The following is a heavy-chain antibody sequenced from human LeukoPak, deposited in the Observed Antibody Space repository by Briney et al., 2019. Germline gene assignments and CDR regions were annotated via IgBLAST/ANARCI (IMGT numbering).Heavy chain of an antibody. CDR1: GYSIRSGSF. J-gene: IGHJ5*02. CDR2: ISHRGNT. CDR3: ARASSRGDTLRLNNYFDP. V-gene: IGHV4-38-2*02. D-gene: IGHD2-21*01. Sequence: SETLSLTCTVSGYSIRSGSFWGWIRQPPGKGLEWIGSISHRGNTYDSPSLESRVTISVETSKNQFSLKLSSVTAADTAVYYCARASSRGDTLRLNNYFDPWGQGTLVTVSS.